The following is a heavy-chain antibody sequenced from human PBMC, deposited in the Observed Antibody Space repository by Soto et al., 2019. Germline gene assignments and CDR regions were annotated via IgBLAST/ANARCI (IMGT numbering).Heavy chain of an antibody. D-gene: IGHD5-12*01. J-gene: IGHJ5*01. CDR1: GFTFSNYA. V-gene: IGHV3-23*01. CDR3: ARDEVATMSFDF. CDR2: ISGGGGST. Sequence: GGSLRLSCTASGFTFSNYAMSWVRQAPGKGLEWVSGISGGGGSTYCADSVKGRFTIARDNSKSTLYLQMTSLRAEDTAVYYCARDEVATMSFDFWGQGTLVTVSS.